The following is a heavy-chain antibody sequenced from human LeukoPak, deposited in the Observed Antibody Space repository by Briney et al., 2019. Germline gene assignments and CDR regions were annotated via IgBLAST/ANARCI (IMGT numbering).Heavy chain of an antibody. CDR2: INWNGGST. V-gene: IGHV3-20*04. CDR1: GFTFDDYG. D-gene: IGHD1/OR15-1a*01. Sequence: PGGSLRLSCAASGFTFDDYGMSWVRQAPGKGLEWVSGINWNGGSTGYADSVKGRFTISRDNAKNSLYLQMNSLRAEDTALYYCARAVTTYPPNWFDPWGQGTLVTVSS. CDR3: ARAVTTYPPNWFDP. J-gene: IGHJ5*02.